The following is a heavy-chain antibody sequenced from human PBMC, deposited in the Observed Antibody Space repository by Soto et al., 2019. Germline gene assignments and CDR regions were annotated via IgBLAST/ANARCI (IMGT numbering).Heavy chain of an antibody. Sequence: PGGSLRLSCAASGFTFSSYAMSWVRQAPGKGLEWVSAISGSGGSTYYADSVKGRFTISRDNAKNTLYLQMNSLRAGDTAVYYCAKGLSDIVVVPDYYYGMDVWGQGTTVTVSS. D-gene: IGHD2-2*01. CDR3: AKGLSDIVVVPDYYYGMDV. CDR2: ISGSGGST. CDR1: GFTFSSYA. J-gene: IGHJ6*02. V-gene: IGHV3-23*01.